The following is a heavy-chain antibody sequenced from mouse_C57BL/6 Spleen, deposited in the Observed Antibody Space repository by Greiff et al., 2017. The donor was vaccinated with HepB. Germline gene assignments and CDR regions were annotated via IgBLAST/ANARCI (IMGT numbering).Heavy chain of an antibody. CDR3: TSAITTVVAHYYAMDY. Sequence: VQLQQSGAELVRPGASVTLSCKASGYTFTDYEMHWVKQTPVHGLEWIGAIDPETGGTAYNQKFKGKAILTADKSSSTAYMELRSLTSEDSAVSYCTSAITTVVAHYYAMDYWGQGTSVTVSS. J-gene: IGHJ4*01. CDR2: IDPETGGT. CDR1: GYTFTDYE. V-gene: IGHV1-15*01. D-gene: IGHD1-1*01.